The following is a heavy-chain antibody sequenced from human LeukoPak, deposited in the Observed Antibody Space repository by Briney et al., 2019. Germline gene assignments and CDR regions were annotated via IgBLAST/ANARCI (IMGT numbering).Heavy chain of an antibody. CDR3: ARLPGRFDSSSWYGYY. V-gene: IGHV3-23*01. D-gene: IGHD6-13*01. Sequence: GGSLRLSCAASGFTFSSYAMSWVRQAPGKGLEWVSAISGSGGSTYYADSVKGRFTISRDNSKNTLYLQMNSLRAEDTAVYYCARLPGRFDSSSWYGYYWGQGTLVTVSS. J-gene: IGHJ4*02. CDR2: ISGSGGST. CDR1: GFTFSSYA.